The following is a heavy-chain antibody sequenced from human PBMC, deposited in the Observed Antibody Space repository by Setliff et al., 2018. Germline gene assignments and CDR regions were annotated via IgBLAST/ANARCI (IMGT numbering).Heavy chain of an antibody. V-gene: IGHV4-34*01. Sequence: SETLSLTCAVYGGSFSGYYWSWIRQPPGKGLEWIGEINHSGSTNYNPSLKSRVTISVDTSKNQFSLKLSSVTAADTAVYYCARAGYELGQYNWFDPWGQGTPVTVSS. J-gene: IGHJ5*02. D-gene: IGHD2-2*01. CDR2: INHSGST. CDR3: ARAGYELGQYNWFDP. CDR1: GGSFSGYY.